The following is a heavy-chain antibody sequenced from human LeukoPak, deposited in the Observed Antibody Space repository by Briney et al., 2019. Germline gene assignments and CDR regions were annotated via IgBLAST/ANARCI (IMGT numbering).Heavy chain of an antibody. CDR2: IYPGDSDT. D-gene: IGHD6-19*01. Sequence: GESLKISCKGSGYSFTSYWIGWVRQMPGRGLEWMGIIYPGDSDTRYSPSFQGQVTISADKSISTAYLQWSSLKASDTAMYYCASHTVAGFDAFDIWGQGTMVTVSS. CDR1: GYSFTSYW. V-gene: IGHV5-51*01. J-gene: IGHJ3*02. CDR3: ASHTVAGFDAFDI.